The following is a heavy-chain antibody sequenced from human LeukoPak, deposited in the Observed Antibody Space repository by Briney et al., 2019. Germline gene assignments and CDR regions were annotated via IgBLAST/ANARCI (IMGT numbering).Heavy chain of an antibody. CDR1: GVSISGIS. CDR2: LADSATT. D-gene: IGHD2-21*01. V-gene: IGHV4-59*08. J-gene: IGHJ5*02. Sequence: SQSLSLTCTVSGVSISGISCSWIRQPPGKAFWWGRYLADSATTSYNPSHKRQVSISGDTSRNQCSLNLPSVTAPYTAVYYCARHACCGTHPFNTWGQGALVTVSS. CDR3: ARHACCGTHPFNT.